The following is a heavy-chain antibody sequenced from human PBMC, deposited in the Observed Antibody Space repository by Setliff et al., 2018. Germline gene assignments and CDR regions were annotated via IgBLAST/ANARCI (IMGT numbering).Heavy chain of an antibody. V-gene: IGHV1-18*01. CDR3: SRLVRFCTRTACQRLSGDDY. CDR1: GYTFSDYG. Sequence: ASVKVSCKASGYTFSDYGVSWVRQAPGQGLEWLGWISPYSGNSYSAPKFQGRLFLTTDTSAATAYLDLRSLRSDGTAVYFCSRLVRFCTRTACQRLSGDDYWGQGTLVTVSS. CDR2: ISPYSGNS. D-gene: IGHD6-13*01. J-gene: IGHJ4*02.